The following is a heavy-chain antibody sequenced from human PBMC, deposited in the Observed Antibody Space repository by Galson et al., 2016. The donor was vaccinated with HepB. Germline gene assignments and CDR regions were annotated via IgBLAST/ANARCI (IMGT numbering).Heavy chain of an antibody. CDR2: IAHDGSDT. V-gene: IGHV3-30*01. CDR3: ARDGYIYEFDF. J-gene: IGHJ4*02. D-gene: IGHD5-18*01. Sequence: SLRLSCAASGFTFDSYAMHWVRQPQGKGLEWVATIAHDGSDTKYSDSVKGRFTISRDNSNNALFLDMNSLTAEDSSVYYCARDGYIYEFDFWGQGALVTVSS. CDR1: GFTFDSYA.